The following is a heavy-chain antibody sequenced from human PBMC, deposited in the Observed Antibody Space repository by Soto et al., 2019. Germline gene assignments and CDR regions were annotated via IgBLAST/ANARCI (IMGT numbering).Heavy chain of an antibody. CDR1: GFTFSSYA. D-gene: IGHD1-26*01. CDR3: AKDILGATLDYYYGMDV. CDR2: ISGSGGST. V-gene: IGHV3-23*01. J-gene: IGHJ6*02. Sequence: GGSLRLSCAASGFTFSSYAMSWVRQAPGKGLEWVSAISGSGGSTYYADSVKGRFTISRDNSKNTLYLQMNSLRAEDTAVYYCAKDILGATLDYYYGMDVWGQGTTVTVSS.